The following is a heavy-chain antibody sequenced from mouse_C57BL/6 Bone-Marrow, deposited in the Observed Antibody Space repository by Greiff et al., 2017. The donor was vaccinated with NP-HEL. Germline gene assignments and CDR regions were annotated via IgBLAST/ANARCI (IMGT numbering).Heavy chain of an antibody. CDR2: IRLKSDNYAT. J-gene: IGHJ3*01. V-gene: IGHV6-3*01. CDR1: GFTFSNYW. Sequence: EVQLQESGGGLVQPGGSMKLSCVASGFTFSNYWMNWVRQSPEKGLEWVAQIRLKSDNYATHYAESVKGRFTISRDDSKSSVYLQMNNLRAEDTGIYYCTDDYSNFLFAYWGQGTLVTVSA. CDR3: TDDYSNFLFAY. D-gene: IGHD2-5*01.